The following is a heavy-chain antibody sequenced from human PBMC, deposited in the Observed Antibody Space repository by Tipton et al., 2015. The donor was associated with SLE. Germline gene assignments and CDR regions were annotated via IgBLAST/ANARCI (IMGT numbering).Heavy chain of an antibody. CDR1: GGSISSGDFY. CDR2: INHSGST. J-gene: IGHJ4*02. Sequence: TLSLTCTVSGGSISSGDFYWSWIRQPPGKGLEWIGEINHSGSTNYNPSLKSRVTISVDTSKNQISLKLSSVTAADTAVYYCAREVYDSSTSHFDYWGQGTLVTVSS. V-gene: IGHV4-30-4*01. D-gene: IGHD3-22*01. CDR3: AREVYDSSTSHFDY.